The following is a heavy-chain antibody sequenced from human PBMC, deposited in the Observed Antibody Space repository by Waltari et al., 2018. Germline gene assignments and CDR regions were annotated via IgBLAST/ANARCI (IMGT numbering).Heavy chain of an antibody. Sequence: EVQLLESGGGLVQPGGSLRLSCAASGFTFSSYAMTWVRQAPGKGLEWVANIKQDGSEKYYVDSVKGRFTISRDNAKNSLYLQMNSLRAEDTAVYYCACRILDYWGQGTLVTVSS. CDR1: GFTFSSYA. CDR2: IKQDGSEK. J-gene: IGHJ4*02. V-gene: IGHV3-7*01. CDR3: ACRILDY.